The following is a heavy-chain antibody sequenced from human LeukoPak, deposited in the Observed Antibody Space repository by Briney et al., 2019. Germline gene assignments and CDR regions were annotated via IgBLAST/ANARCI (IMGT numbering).Heavy chain of an antibody. D-gene: IGHD6-19*01. Sequence: GGSLRLSCAASGFTFSTYWMAWVRQAPGKGPEWVANIKRDESVRNYVDSVKGRFIISRDNARSSFYLQMNSLRAEDTAVYYCASPLAYSSGWYELDAFDIWGQGTMVTVSS. CDR3: ASPLAYSSGWYELDAFDI. J-gene: IGHJ3*02. CDR1: GFTFSTYW. CDR2: IKRDESVR. V-gene: IGHV3-7*01.